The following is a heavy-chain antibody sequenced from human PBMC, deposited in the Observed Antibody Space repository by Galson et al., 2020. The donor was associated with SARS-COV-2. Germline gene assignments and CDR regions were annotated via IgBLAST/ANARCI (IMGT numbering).Heavy chain of an antibody. CDR1: GGSIGIFY. J-gene: IGHJ4*02. V-gene: IGHV4-4*07. CDR3: ARGGDPGTSWRTVDY. CDR2: VFESGST. Sequence: SETLSLTCSVSGGSIGIFYWSWIRQPAGKGLEWIGRVFESGSTKYNPSVESRVTMSVDMSKNQFSLKLDSVTTADTAIYYCARGGDPGTSWRTVDYWGQGILVTVSS. D-gene: IGHD3-16*01.